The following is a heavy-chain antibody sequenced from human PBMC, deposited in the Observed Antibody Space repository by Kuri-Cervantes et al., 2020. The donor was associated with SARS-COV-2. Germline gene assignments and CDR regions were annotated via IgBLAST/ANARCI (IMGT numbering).Heavy chain of an antibody. CDR3: ARGMGGYDAFDI. V-gene: IGHV3-30-3*01. CDR2: ISSDGSNK. J-gene: IGHJ3*02. D-gene: IGHD5-12*01. CDR1: GFTFISYA. Sequence: GGSLRLSCAASGFTFISYAMHWVRQAPGKGPEWVAVISSDGSNKHYADSVKGRFTISRDNSKNTLYLQMNSLRAEDTAVYYCARGMGGYDAFDIWGSGTMVTVSS.